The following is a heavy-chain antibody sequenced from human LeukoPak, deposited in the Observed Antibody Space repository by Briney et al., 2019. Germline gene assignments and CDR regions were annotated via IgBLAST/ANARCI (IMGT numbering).Heavy chain of an antibody. V-gene: IGHV3-43D*03. CDR3: AKDDSFRALYYYYMDV. D-gene: IGHD2-15*01. J-gene: IGHJ6*03. CDR2: ISWDGGYT. CDR1: GFTFDDYA. Sequence: GGSLRLSCAASGFTFDDYAMHWVRQVPGKGLEWVSLISWDGGYTYYADSVKGRFTISRDNSKNSLYLQMNSLRAEDTALYYCAKDDSFRALYYYYMDVWGKGTTVTVSS.